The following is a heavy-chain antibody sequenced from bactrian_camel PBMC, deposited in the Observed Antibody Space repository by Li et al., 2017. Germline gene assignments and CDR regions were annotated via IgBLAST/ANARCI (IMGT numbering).Heavy chain of an antibody. V-gene: IGHV3S7*01. D-gene: IGHD3*01. CDR3: AADPAGWVRGYHY. CDR1: GFTFSNYA. CDR2: LYSAFENI. Sequence: HVQLVESGGGLVQPGGSLRLSCAASGFTFSNYAMNWVRQAPGKGLVWVSSLYSAFENIYYADSVKGRFTLSKARGENSLWLQMTALKQDDAAVYYCAADPAGWVRGYHYWGQGTQVTVS. J-gene: IGHJ4*01.